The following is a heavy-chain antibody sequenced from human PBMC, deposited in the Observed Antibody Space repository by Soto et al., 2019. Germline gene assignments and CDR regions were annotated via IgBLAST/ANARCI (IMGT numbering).Heavy chain of an antibody. D-gene: IGHD6-6*01. V-gene: IGHV1-18*01. J-gene: IGHJ6*03. Sequence: QALLVQSGAEVKKPGASVKVSCKASGYSFTTYRIIWVRQAPGQGLEWMGRISVYNGNTNYAQKFQGRASVTADIPRNAAYVELRSLRSDATAIYYGARGLGYYNDMDDWGRGTAVTVS. CDR1: GYSFTTYR. CDR2: ISVYNGNT. CDR3: ARGLGYYNDMDD.